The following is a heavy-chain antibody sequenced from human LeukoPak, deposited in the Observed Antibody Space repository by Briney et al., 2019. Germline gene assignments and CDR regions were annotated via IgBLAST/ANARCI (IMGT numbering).Heavy chain of an antibody. CDR1: GYSISSGYY. Sequence: SETLSLTCTVSGYSISSGYYWGWIRPPPGKGLEWIGSIYHSGSTYYNPSLKSRVTISVDTSKNQFSLKLSSVTAADTAVYYCAREQVLRFLEWYPGAFDIWGQGTMVTVSS. J-gene: IGHJ3*02. CDR2: IYHSGST. D-gene: IGHD3-3*01. V-gene: IGHV4-38-2*02. CDR3: AREQVLRFLEWYPGAFDI.